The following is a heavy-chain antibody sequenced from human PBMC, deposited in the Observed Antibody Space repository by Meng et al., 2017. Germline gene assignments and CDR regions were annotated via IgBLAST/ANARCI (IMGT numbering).Heavy chain of an antibody. CDR1: GGSISSSTW. CDR3: ARGRYSSGWDRFDY. D-gene: IGHD6-19*01. J-gene: IGHJ4*02. V-gene: IGHV4-4*02. Sequence: VHLQGSGLRRVTPSRTLSLTCAVTGGSISSSTWWRWVRQPPGKGLEWIGEIYHSGSTNYNPSLKSRVTISVDKSKNQFSLKLSSVTAADTAVYYCARGRYSSGWDRFDYWGQGTLVTVSS. CDR2: IYHSGST.